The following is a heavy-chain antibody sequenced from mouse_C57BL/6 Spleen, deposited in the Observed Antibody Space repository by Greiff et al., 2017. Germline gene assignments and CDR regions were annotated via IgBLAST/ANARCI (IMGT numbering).Heavy chain of an antibody. CDR3: ARDYGSEYYFDY. Sequence: DVMLVESGGGLVKPGGSLKLSCAASGFTFSDYGMHWVRQAPEKGLEWVAYISSGSSTIYYADTVKGRFTISRDNAKNTLFLQMTSLRSEDTAMYYCARDYGSEYYFDYWGQGTTLTVSS. D-gene: IGHD1-1*01. CDR2: ISSGSSTI. CDR1: GFTFSDYG. V-gene: IGHV5-17*01. J-gene: IGHJ2*01.